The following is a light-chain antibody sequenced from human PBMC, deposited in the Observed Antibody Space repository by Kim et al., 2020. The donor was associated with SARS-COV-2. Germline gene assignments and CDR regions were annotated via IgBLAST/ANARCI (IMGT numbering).Light chain of an antibody. CDR2: DVS. CDR1: INY. CDR3: SSYISSATGV. J-gene: IGLJ7*01. Sequence: SVPGSPGQSITLSCTGSINYVSWYQQHPGKVPKLIIYDVSNRPSGISPRFSGSKSGNTASLTISGLQAEDAADYYCSSYISSATGVFGGGTQLTVL. V-gene: IGLV2-14*03.